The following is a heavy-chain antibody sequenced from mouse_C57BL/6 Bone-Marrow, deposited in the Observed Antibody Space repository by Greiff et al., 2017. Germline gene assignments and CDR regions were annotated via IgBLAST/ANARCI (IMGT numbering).Heavy chain of an antibody. J-gene: IGHJ3*01. CDR1: GFTFSSYG. CDR3: ARHSNSWFAY. CDR2: ISSGGSYT. Sequence: EVQGVESGGDLVKPGGSLKLSCAASGFTFSSYGMSWVRQTPDKRLEWVATISSGGSYTYYPDSVKGRFTISRDNAKNTLYLQMSSLKSEDTAMYYCARHSNSWFAYCGQGTLVTVSA. D-gene: IGHD2-5*01. V-gene: IGHV5-6*01.